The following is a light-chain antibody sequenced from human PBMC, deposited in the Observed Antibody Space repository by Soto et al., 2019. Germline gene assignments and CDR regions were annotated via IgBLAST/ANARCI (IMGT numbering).Light chain of an antibody. CDR2: TNS. CDR1: SSNIGAGYD. V-gene: IGLV1-40*01. CDR3: QSYDSSLSALV. J-gene: IGLJ3*02. Sequence: QSVLTQPPSVSGAPGQGVTISCAGTSSNIGAGYDVHWYQQVSGTAPKLLIYTNSNRPSGVPDRFSGSKSGTSASLAITGLQAADEADYYCQSYDSSLSALVFGGGTKLTVL.